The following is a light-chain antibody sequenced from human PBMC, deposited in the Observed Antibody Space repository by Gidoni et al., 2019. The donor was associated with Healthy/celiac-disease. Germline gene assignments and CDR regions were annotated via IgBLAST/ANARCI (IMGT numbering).Light chain of an antibody. CDR2: GNS. Sequence: QSVLSQPPSVSVTTCHRGTISCTGSSSHIGAGDHVHWYQQQPGTAPNLLIHGNSNRPSGVPDRFSGSRSGTSASLAITGLQAEDEADDYCQSYDSSLSGYVVFGGGTKLTVL. CDR1: SSHIGAGDH. V-gene: IGLV1-40*01. J-gene: IGLJ2*01. CDR3: QSYDSSLSGYVV.